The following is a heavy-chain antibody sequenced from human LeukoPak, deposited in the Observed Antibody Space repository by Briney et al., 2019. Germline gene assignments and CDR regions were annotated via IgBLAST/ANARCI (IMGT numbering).Heavy chain of an antibody. D-gene: IGHD4-17*01. CDR1: GFTFHDYA. CDR3: AKALGSTVTTRTYFDY. J-gene: IGHJ4*02. V-gene: IGHV3-9*01. CDR2: LSWNGGNI. Sequence: PGGSLRLSCAASGFTFHDYAMHWVRQAPGKGLEWVSGLSWNGGNIGYAESVRGRFTIFRDNAGNSLYLQMNSLRPEDTALYYCAKALGSTVTTRTYFDYWGQGTLVTVSS.